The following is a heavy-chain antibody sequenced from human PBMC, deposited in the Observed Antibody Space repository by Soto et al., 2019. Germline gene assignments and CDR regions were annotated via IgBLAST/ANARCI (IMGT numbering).Heavy chain of an antibody. D-gene: IGHD2-2*01. CDR1: GASISSYY. J-gene: IGHJ5*02. CDR3: ARGAVMHGYNWFET. CDR2: IYYSGST. Sequence: SETLSLTCTVSGASISSYYWSWIRQPPGKGLEWIGYIYYSGSTNYNPSLKSRVTISVDTSKNQFSLKLSSVTAADTAVYYCARGAVMHGYNWFETWGQGTLVTVAS. V-gene: IGHV4-59*01.